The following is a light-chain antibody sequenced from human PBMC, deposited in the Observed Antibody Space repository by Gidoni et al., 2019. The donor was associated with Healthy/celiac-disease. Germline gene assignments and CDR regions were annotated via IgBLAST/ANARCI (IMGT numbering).Light chain of an antibody. J-gene: IGKJ4*01. CDR3: QQSYSTPLT. V-gene: IGKV1-39*01. Sequence: DIQMTQSPSSLSASVGDRVTITCRASQRISSYLNWYQQQPGKAPKLLIYAASRLQSGVPSRFSGSGSGTDVTLPISSLQPEDFATYYCQQSYSTPLTFGGGTKVEIK. CDR1: QRISSY. CDR2: AAS.